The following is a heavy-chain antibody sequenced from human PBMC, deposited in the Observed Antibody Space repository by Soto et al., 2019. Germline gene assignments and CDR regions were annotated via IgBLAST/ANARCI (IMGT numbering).Heavy chain of an antibody. CDR3: ARALGYSGYAGMDV. J-gene: IGHJ6*02. V-gene: IGHV1-18*01. CDR2: ISPDNGNT. Sequence: ASVKVSCKASGYTFTIYGINWVRQAPGQGLEWMGWISPDNGNTNYAQKLQGRVTMTTDTSTSTAYMELRSLRSDDTAVYYCARALGYSGYAGMDVWGQGTTVTVAS. D-gene: IGHD5-12*01. CDR1: GYTFTIYG.